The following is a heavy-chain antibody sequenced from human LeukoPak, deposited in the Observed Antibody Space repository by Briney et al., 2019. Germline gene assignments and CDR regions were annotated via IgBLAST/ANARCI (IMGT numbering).Heavy chain of an antibody. CDR1: GFTFGTYW. D-gene: IGHD2/OR15-2a*01. J-gene: IGHJ6*03. Sequence: GGSLRLSCVGSGFTFGTYWMSWVRQAPGKGLEWVAHIKQDGSEKYYVDSVKGRFTISRDNAKNSLFLQVNSLRAEDTAVYYCARGGKIAGYYYFYMDVWGKGTTVIVSS. CDR3: ARGGKIAGYYYFYMDV. V-gene: IGHV3-7*01. CDR2: IKQDGSEK.